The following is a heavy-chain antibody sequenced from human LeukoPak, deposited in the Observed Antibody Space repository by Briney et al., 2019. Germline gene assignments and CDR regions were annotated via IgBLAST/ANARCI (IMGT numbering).Heavy chain of an antibody. Sequence: ASVKVSCKASGYTFTSYGISWVRQAPGQGLEWMGWISAYNGNTNYAQKLQGRVTMTTDTSTSTAYMELRGLRSDDTAVYYCAREVLIAAAGNGGIYYYYYYMDVWGKGTTVTVSS. D-gene: IGHD6-13*01. J-gene: IGHJ6*03. CDR1: GYTFTSYG. CDR3: AREVLIAAAGNGGIYYYYYYMDV. CDR2: ISAYNGNT. V-gene: IGHV1-18*01.